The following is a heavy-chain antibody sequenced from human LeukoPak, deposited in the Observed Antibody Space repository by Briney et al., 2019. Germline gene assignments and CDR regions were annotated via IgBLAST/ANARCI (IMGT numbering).Heavy chain of an antibody. CDR3: ARDDSVGVFDY. CDR1: GFTFSSYS. CDR2: ISSSSSYI. D-gene: IGHD2-21*01. V-gene: IGHV3-21*01. J-gene: IGHJ4*02. Sequence: GGSLRLSCAASGFTFSSYSMNWVRQAPGKGLEWVSSISSSSSYIYCADSVKGRFTISRDNAKNSLYLQMNSLRAEDTAVYYCARDDSVGVFDYWGQGTLVTVSS.